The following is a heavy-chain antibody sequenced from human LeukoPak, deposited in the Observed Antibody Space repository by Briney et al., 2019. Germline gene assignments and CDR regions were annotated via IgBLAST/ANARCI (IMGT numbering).Heavy chain of an antibody. Sequence: PGGSLRLSCAASGFTFSNYAMNWVRKAPGKGLEWVSSISSTSSYIYYADSVKGRFTISRDNAQKSLCLQMNSLRAEDTAVYYCARVGYSSGWYFDYWGQGTLVIVSS. CDR3: ARVGYSSGWYFDY. J-gene: IGHJ4*02. V-gene: IGHV3-21*01. CDR1: GFTFSNYA. CDR2: ISSTSSYI. D-gene: IGHD6-19*01.